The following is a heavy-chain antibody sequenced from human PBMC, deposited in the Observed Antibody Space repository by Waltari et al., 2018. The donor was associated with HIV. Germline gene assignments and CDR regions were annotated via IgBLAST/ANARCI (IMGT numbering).Heavy chain of an antibody. CDR3: ARDQVLPYSSSFPGY. J-gene: IGHJ4*02. D-gene: IGHD6-6*01. CDR2: IKQDGSEK. V-gene: IGHV3-7*01. Sequence: EVQLVESGGGLVQPGGSLRLSCAASGFTFSSYWMSWVRQAPGKGLEWVANIKQDGSEKYYVDSVKGRFTISRDNAKNSLYLQMNSLRAEDTAVYYCARDQVLPYSSSFPGYWGQGTLVTVSS. CDR1: GFTFSSYW.